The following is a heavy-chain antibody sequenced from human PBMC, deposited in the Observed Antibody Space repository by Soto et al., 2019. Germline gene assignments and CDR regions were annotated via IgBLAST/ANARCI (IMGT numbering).Heavy chain of an antibody. CDR2: INAGNGNT. D-gene: IGHD3-10*01. V-gene: IGHV1-3*01. CDR1: GYTFTSYA. CDR3: AFDYYGSGSYYWKFDP. J-gene: IGHJ5*02. Sequence: ASVKVSCKASGYTFTSYAMHWVRQAPGQRLEWMGWINAGNGNTKYSQKFQGRVTITRDTSASTAYMELSSLRSEDTAVYYCAFDYYGSGSYYWKFDPWGQGTLVTVYS.